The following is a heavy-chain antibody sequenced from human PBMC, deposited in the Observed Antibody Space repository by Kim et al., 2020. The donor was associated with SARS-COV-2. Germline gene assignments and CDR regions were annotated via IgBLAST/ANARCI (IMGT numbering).Heavy chain of an antibody. CDR3: ARGVVIDSNSYYYYGMDA. V-gene: IGHV3-30*04. J-gene: IGHJ6*02. CDR1: GFTFSRYA. D-gene: IGHD3-3*01. CDR2: ISFDARNK. Sequence: GGSLRLSCAASGFTFSRYAIHWVRQAPGKGLEWVAVISFDARNKHYAASVKGRFIISRDNSKSTLDLNSLRADDTAVYYCARGVVIDSNSYYYYGMDAWGQETTITIPS.